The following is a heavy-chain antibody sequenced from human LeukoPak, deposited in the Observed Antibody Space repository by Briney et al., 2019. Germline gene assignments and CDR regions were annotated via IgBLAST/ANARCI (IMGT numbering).Heavy chain of an antibody. Sequence: PSETLSLTCAVSGYSISSGYYWGWIRQPPGKGLEWIGSIYHSGSTYYNPSLKSRGTISVDTSKNHFSLKLSSVTAADTAVYYCAREGYYDSSGSGYWGQGTLVTVSS. CDR1: GYSISSGYY. CDR2: IYHSGST. V-gene: IGHV4-38-2*02. J-gene: IGHJ4*02. D-gene: IGHD3-22*01. CDR3: AREGYYDSSGSGY.